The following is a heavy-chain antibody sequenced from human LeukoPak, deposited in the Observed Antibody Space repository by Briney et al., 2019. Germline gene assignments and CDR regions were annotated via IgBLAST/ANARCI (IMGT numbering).Heavy chain of an antibody. CDR2: IWYDGSKK. D-gene: IGHD2-21*02. J-gene: IGHJ3*02. Sequence: PGGSLRPSCAASGFAFSSYGMHWVRQAPGKGLEWVAVIWYDGSKKYYVDSEKGRFTISRDNSKNTLYLQMNSLRAEGTAVYYCARGCGGDCCYAFDIWGQGTMVTVSS. V-gene: IGHV3-33*01. CDR1: GFAFSSYG. CDR3: ARGCGGDCCYAFDI.